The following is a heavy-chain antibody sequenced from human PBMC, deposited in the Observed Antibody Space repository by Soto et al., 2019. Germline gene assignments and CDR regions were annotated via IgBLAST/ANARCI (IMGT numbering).Heavy chain of an antibody. V-gene: IGHV3-30-3*01. CDR2: ISYDGSNK. D-gene: IGHD6-19*01. CDR3: ARSAVAGPDPPYYFDY. Sequence: QVQLVESGGGVVQPGRSLRLSCAASGFTFSSYAMHWVRQAPGKGLEWVAVISYDGSNKYYADSVKGRFTISRDNSKSTLYLQMNSLRAEDTAVYYCARSAVAGPDPPYYFDYWGQGTLVTVSS. CDR1: GFTFSSYA. J-gene: IGHJ4*02.